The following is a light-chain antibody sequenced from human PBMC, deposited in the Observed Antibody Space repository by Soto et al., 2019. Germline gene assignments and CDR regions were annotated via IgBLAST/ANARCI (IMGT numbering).Light chain of an antibody. J-gene: IGKJ1*01. Sequence: VLTQAPDTLSVSPGERATLPCRASQAINNNVAWYQLKDGQVPRLLIYGASTRAADVPARFSGGGSGTEFTLTISSLQSEDFAEYHCQQYNNWPQTLGQGTKVDIK. CDR2: GAS. CDR3: QQYNNWPQT. V-gene: IGKV3-15*01. CDR1: QAINNN.